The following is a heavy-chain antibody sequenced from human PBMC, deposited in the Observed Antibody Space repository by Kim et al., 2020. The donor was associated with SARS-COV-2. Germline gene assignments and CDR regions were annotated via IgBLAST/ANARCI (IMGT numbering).Heavy chain of an antibody. J-gene: IGHJ4*02. V-gene: IGHV5-51*01. Sequence: GESLKISCKSSGYSFVSYWIGWVRQMPGKGLEWMGIIYPGDSDTRYTASFQGQVTISADKSITTAYLQWSSLKASDTAMYYCAAGVHASESFYGGDYFDHWGQGTLVTVSS. CDR1: GYSFVSYW. CDR2: IYPGDSDT. CDR3: AAGVHASESFYGGDYFDH. D-gene: IGHD3-10*01.